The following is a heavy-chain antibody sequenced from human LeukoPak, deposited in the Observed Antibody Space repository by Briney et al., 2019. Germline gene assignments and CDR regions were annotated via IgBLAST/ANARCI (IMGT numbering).Heavy chain of an antibody. Sequence: ASVKVSCKASGYTFTTYDINWVRQAPGQGLEWMGWISAYNGNINYAQKFQGRVTMTTDTSTSTAHMDLRSLRSDDTAVYYCARYGDNDYVWGSHRYTSFDYWGQGTLVTVSS. D-gene: IGHD3-16*02. V-gene: IGHV1-18*01. CDR1: GYTFTTYD. CDR2: ISAYNGNI. J-gene: IGHJ4*02. CDR3: ARYGDNDYVWGSHRYTSFDY.